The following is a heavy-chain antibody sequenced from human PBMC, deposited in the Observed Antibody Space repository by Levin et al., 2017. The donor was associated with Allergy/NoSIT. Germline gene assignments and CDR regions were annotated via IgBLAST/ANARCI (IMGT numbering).Heavy chain of an antibody. Sequence: PSETLSLTCAVYGGSFSGYYWSWIRQPPGKGLEWIWEINHSGSTNYNPSLKSRVTISVDTSKNQFSLKLSSVTAADTAVYYCARVAAMVGPHHYYYYMDGWGKGTTVTVSS. V-gene: IGHV4-34*01. CDR1: GGSFSGYY. CDR3: ARVAAMVGPHHYYYYMDG. D-gene: IGHD5-18*01. CDR2: INHSGST. J-gene: IGHJ6*03.